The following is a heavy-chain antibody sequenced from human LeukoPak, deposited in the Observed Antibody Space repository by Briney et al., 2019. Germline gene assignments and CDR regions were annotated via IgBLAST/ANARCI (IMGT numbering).Heavy chain of an antibody. D-gene: IGHD2-15*01. CDR2: ISSSSSYT. CDR3: ARGLSGSCYDY. Sequence: GGSLRLSCAASGFTFSDYYMSWIRQAPGKGLEWVSYISSSSSYTNYADSVKGRFTISRDNAKNPLYLQMNSLRAEDTAVYYCARGLSGSCYDYWGQGTLVTVSS. V-gene: IGHV3-11*06. CDR1: GFTFSDYY. J-gene: IGHJ4*02.